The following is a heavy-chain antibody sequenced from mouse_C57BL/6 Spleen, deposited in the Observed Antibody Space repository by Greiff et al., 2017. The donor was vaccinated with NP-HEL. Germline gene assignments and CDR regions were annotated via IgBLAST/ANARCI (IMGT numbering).Heavy chain of an antibody. V-gene: IGHV5-9-1*02. Sequence: DVMLVESGEGLVKPGGSLKLSCAASGFTFSSYAMSWVRQTPEKRLEWVAYISSGGDYIYYADTVKGRFTISRDNARNTLYLQMSSLKSEDTAMYYCTREGGYYRGYYFDYWGQGTTLTVSS. J-gene: IGHJ2*01. CDR1: GFTFSSYA. CDR2: ISSGGDYI. CDR3: TREGGYYRGYYFDY. D-gene: IGHD2-12*01.